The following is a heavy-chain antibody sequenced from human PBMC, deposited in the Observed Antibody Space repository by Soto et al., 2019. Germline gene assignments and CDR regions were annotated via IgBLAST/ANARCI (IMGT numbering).Heavy chain of an antibody. CDR2: ISSNGGST. CDR1: GFTFSSYA. D-gene: IGHD3-10*01. CDR3: VKWFEGPYGALAEYFQH. J-gene: IGHJ1*01. Sequence: EVQLVESGGGLVQPGGSLRLSCSASGFTFSSYAMHWVRQAPGKGLEYVSAISSNGGSTYYADSVKGRFTISRDNSKNTLYLQMSSLRAEDTAVYYCVKWFEGPYGALAEYFQHWGQGTLVTVSS. V-gene: IGHV3-64D*06.